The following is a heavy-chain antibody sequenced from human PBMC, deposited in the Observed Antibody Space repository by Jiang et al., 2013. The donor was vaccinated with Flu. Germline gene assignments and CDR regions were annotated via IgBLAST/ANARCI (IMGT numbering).Heavy chain of an antibody. CDR3: ATWAGHISEYGREWSGPFDY. Sequence: QLLESGGGVVPAWAVLETXLCSVWNHLQKLCHALGPPGSRQGAGVGAVIWYDGSSKYYADSVKGRFTISRDNSKDTLYLQMNRLTVEDTAVYHCATWAGHISEYGREWSGPFDYWGRGTLVTVSS. CDR2: IWYDGSSK. CDR1: NHLQKLC. V-gene: IGHV3-33*01. D-gene: IGHD4-17*01. J-gene: IGHJ4*02.